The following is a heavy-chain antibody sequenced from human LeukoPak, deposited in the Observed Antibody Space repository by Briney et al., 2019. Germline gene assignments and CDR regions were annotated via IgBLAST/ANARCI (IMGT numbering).Heavy chain of an antibody. CDR2: INAYNGNT. Sequence: GASVKVSWKASGYTFSSYGFSWVRQVPGQGLEWMGWINAYNGNTNYAQNLQGRVTMTTDTSTSTAYMELRSLRSDDTAVYYCARRQGTTLNFDYWGQGTLVTVSS. D-gene: IGHD1-1*01. CDR3: ARRQGTTLNFDY. J-gene: IGHJ4*02. V-gene: IGHV1-18*01. CDR1: GYTFSSYG.